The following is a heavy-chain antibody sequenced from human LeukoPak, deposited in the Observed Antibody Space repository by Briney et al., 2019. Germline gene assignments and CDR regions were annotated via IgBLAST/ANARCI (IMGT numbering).Heavy chain of an antibody. CDR3: ARLQLLQAYYYYYYMDV. D-gene: IGHD2-2*01. V-gene: IGHV1-18*01. Sequence: ASVQVSCKASGYTFTSYGISWVRQAPGQGLEWMGWISAYNGNTNYAQKLQGRVTMTTDTSTSTAYMELRSLRSDDTAVYYCARLQLLQAYYYYYYMDVWGKGTTVTVSS. J-gene: IGHJ6*03. CDR2: ISAYNGNT. CDR1: GYTFTSYG.